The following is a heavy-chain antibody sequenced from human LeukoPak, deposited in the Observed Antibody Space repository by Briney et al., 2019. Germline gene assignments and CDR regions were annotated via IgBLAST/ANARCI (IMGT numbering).Heavy chain of an antibody. Sequence: ASVKVSCKGSGYTFNTYAFTWVRQAPGLGLEWMGWISAYTGNTNYAQKFQGRVTITRNTSISTAYMELSSLRSEDTAVYYCARGKRTRRGDYWGQGTLVTVSS. V-gene: IGHV1-8*03. J-gene: IGHJ4*02. CDR2: ISAYTGNT. CDR3: ARGKRTRRGDY. CDR1: GYTFNTYA. D-gene: IGHD1-14*01.